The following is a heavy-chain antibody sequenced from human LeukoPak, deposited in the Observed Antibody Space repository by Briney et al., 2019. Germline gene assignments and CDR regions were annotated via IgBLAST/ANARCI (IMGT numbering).Heavy chain of an antibody. J-gene: IGHJ6*02. V-gene: IGHV4-34*01. CDR3: ARDVYYGMDV. Sequence: SETLSLTCAVYGGSFSGYYWSWIRQPPGKGLEWIGEINHSGSTNYNPSLKSRVTISVDTSKNQFSLKLSSVTAADTAVYYCARDVYYGMDVWGQGTTVTVSS. CDR1: GGSFSGYY. CDR2: INHSGST.